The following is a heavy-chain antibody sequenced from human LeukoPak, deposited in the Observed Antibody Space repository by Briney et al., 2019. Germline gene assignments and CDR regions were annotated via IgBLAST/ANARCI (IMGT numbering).Heavy chain of an antibody. CDR1: GFTFSSYA. Sequence: GGSLRLSCAASGFTFSSYAMSWVRQAPGKGLEWVSAISGSGGSTYYADSVKGRFTISRDNSKNTLYLQMNSLRAEDTAVYYCAGGLDYGGNAFDYWGQGTLVTVSS. J-gene: IGHJ4*02. D-gene: IGHD4-23*01. CDR2: ISGSGGST. CDR3: AGGLDYGGNAFDY. V-gene: IGHV3-23*01.